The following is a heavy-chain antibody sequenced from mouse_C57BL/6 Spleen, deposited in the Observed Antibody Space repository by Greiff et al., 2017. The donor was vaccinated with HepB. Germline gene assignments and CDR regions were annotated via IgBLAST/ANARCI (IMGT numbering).Heavy chain of an antibody. CDR1: GFTFSSYG. Sequence: EVKVVESGGDLVKPGGSLKLSCAASGFTFSSYGMSWVRQTPDKRLEWVATISSGGSYTYYPDSVKGRFTISRDNAKNTLYLQMSSLKSEDTAMYYCARLDGYWFAYWGQGTLVTVSA. D-gene: IGHD2-3*01. J-gene: IGHJ3*01. V-gene: IGHV5-6*01. CDR3: ARLDGYWFAY. CDR2: ISSGGSYT.